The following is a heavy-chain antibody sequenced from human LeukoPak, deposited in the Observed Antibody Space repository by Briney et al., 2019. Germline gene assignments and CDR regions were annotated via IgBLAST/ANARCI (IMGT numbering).Heavy chain of an antibody. J-gene: IGHJ4*02. CDR3: AREGSGSYYY. V-gene: IGHV1-18*01. D-gene: IGHD1-26*01. CDR2: IRTADGDT. CDR1: GYTSNTYG. Sequence: ASVKVSCKASGYTSNTYGITWVRQAPGQGLEWMGWIRTADGDTHYTENLQGRVTMTTDTSTSTAYMELRSLRSDDTAVYYCAREGSGSYYYWGQGTLVTVSS.